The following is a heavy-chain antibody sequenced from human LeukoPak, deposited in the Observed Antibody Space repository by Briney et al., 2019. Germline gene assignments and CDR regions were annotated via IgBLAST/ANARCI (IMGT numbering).Heavy chain of an antibody. J-gene: IGHJ6*02. Sequence: ASVKVSCKASGYTFTSYGISWVRQAPGQGLEWMGWISAYNGNTNYAQKLQGRVTMTTDTSTSTAYMELRSLRSDDTAVYYCARDPGSRLVPRYYYYGMDVWGQGTTATVSS. CDR3: ARDPGSRLVPRYYYYGMDV. CDR1: GYTFTSYG. CDR2: ISAYNGNT. V-gene: IGHV1-18*01. D-gene: IGHD3-10*01.